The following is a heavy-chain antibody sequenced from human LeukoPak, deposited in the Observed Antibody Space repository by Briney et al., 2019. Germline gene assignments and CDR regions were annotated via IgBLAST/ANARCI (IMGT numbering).Heavy chain of an antibody. J-gene: IGHJ6*03. CDR2: LSGSAGRT. Sequence: PGGSLRLSCAASGFTFSSFAMTWIRQAPGKGLEWVSTLSGSAGRTDYADSVKGRFTISRDNLKNTLYLQMNGLRAEDTAVYYCAKNRGHCVDGVCHNYYYMDVWGRGTTVTVSS. CDR3: AKNRGHCVDGVCHNYYYMDV. D-gene: IGHD2-8*02. V-gene: IGHV3-23*01. CDR1: GFTFSSFA.